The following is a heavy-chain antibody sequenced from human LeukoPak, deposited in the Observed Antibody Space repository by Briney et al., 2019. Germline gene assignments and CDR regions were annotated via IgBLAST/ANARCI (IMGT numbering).Heavy chain of an antibody. CDR1: GFTFSSYA. Sequence: GGSLRLSCAASGFTFSSYAMSWVRQAPGKGLEWVSVISGSDGRTYYADSVKGRFTISRDNSKNTLFLQMNSLRVEDTAVYYCAKSPGVGLTARFDYWGQGTLVTVSS. D-gene: IGHD1-26*01. CDR2: ISGSDGRT. V-gene: IGHV3-23*01. CDR3: AKSPGVGLTARFDY. J-gene: IGHJ4*02.